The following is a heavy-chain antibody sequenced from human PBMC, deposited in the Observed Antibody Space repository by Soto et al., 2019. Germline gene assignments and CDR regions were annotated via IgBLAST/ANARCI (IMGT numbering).Heavy chain of an antibody. J-gene: IGHJ6*02. V-gene: IGHV1-69*06. CDR2: IIPIFGTA. Sequence: SVKVSCKASGGTFSSYAISWVRQAPGQGLEWMGGIIPIFGTANYAQKFQGRVTITADKFTSTAYMELSSLRSEDTAVYYCARMVRGVISGMDVWGQGTTVTVSS. CDR3: ARMVRGVISGMDV. D-gene: IGHD3-10*01. CDR1: GGTFSSYA.